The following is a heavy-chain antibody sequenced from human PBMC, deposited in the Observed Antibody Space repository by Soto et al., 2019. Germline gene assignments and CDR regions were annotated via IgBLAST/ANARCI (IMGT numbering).Heavy chain of an antibody. CDR2: ISACNGNT. J-gene: IGHJ6*02. CDR3: ARDPGYSSSSQPPTGVPSDSYYYYCGMDV. V-gene: IGHV1-18*01. D-gene: IGHD6-6*01. CDR1: GYTFTSYG. Sequence: ASVKVSCRSSGYTFTSYGFSWVRQAPGQGLEWMGWISACNGNTNYAQKLQGRVTRTTDTSTSTAYMELRSLRSDDTPVYYCARDPGYSSSSQPPTGVPSDSYYYYCGMDVWGQGTTVTVSS.